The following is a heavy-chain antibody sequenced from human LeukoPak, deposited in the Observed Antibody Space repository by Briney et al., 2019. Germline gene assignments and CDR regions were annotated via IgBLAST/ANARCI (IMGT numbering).Heavy chain of an antibody. J-gene: IGHJ4*02. CDR3: AILNPSIDY. V-gene: IGHV1-2*02. D-gene: IGHD6-6*01. Sequence: ASVKVSCKASGYTCTGYYMHWVRQAPGQGLEWMGWINPNSGGTNYAQKFQARVTMTRDTSISTAYMELSRLRSDDTAVYYCAILNPSIDYWGQGTLVTVSS. CDR1: GYTCTGYY. CDR2: INPNSGGT.